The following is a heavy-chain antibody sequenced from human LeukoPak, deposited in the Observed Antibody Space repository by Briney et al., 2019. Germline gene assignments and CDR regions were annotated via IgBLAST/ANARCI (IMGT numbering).Heavy chain of an antibody. V-gene: IGHV3-23*01. CDR1: GFTFSSYA. D-gene: IGHD6-19*01. CDR3: ANTLTRSGWYQAPEESDAFDI. CDR2: ISGSGGST. Sequence: GGSLRLSCAASGFTFSSYAMSWVRQAPGKGLEWVSAISGSGGSTYYADSVKGRFTISRDNSKNTLYLQMNSLRAEDTAVYYCANTLTRSGWYQAPEESDAFDIWGQGTMVTVSS. J-gene: IGHJ3*02.